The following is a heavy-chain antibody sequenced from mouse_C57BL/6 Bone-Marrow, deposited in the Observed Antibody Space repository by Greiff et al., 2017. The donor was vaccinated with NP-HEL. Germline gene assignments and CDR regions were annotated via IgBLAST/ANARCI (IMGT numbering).Heavy chain of an antibody. V-gene: IGHV5-4*01. D-gene: IGHD2-2*01. Sequence: EVQLVESGGGLVKPGGSLKLSCAASGFTFSSYAMSWVRQTPEKRLEWVATISDGGSYTYYPDNVKGRFTISRDNAKNNLYLQMGHLKSEDTAMYYCARDRGYPYYFDYWGQGTTLTVSS. CDR1: GFTFSSYA. CDR2: ISDGGSYT. J-gene: IGHJ2*01. CDR3: ARDRGYPYYFDY.